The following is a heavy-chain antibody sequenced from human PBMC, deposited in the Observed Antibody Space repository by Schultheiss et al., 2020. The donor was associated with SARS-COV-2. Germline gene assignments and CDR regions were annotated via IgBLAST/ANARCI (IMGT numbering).Heavy chain of an antibody. CDR2: VSYDGSNK. CDR3: ARDDDGDYDFWSGEGYYYYYGMDV. CDR1: EFIFSTYD. J-gene: IGHJ6*02. D-gene: IGHD3-3*01. Sequence: GGSLRLSCAVSEFIFSTYDIHWVRQAPGKGLEWVAVVSYDGSNKYYEESVKGRFTFSRDNPKNTLNLQMNSLRAEDTAVYYCARDDDGDYDFWSGEGYYYYYGMDVWGQGTTVTVSS. V-gene: IGHV3-30-3*01.